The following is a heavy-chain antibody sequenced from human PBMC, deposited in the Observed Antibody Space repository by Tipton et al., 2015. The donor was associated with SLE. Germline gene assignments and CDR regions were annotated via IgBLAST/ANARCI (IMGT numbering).Heavy chain of an antibody. Sequence: GLVKPSETLSLTCSVSGDSISNYYWSWIRQPAGRGLEWIGRTYASGTTNYNPSLKSRVTMSVDTSKNQFSLKLSSVTAADSAVYYCARLGQLANVGGSTSFHPHDVWCQETTVTVSS. CDR3: ARLGQLANVGGSTSFHPHDV. J-gene: IGHJ6*02. V-gene: IGHV4-4*07. CDR1: GDSISNYY. CDR2: TYASGTT. D-gene: IGHD6-6*01.